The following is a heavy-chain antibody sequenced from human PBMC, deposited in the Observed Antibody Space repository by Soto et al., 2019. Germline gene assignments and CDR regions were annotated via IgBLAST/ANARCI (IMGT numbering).Heavy chain of an antibody. CDR3: ARLNMWPYYYYGMDV. CDR2: IIPIFGTA. CDR1: GGTFSSYA. J-gene: IGHJ6*02. D-gene: IGHD2-21*01. Sequence: SVKVSCKASGGTFSSYAISWVRQAPGQGLEWMGGIIPIFGTANYAQKFQGRVTITADESTSTAYMELSSLRSEDTAMYYCARLNMWPYYYYGMDVWGQGTTVTVS. V-gene: IGHV1-69*13.